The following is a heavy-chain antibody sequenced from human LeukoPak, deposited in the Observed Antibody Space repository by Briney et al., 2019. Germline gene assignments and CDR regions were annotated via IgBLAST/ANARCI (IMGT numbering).Heavy chain of an antibody. CDR2: ISYDGSNK. CDR1: GFSFSTFA. D-gene: IGHD3-10*02. J-gene: IGHJ6*04. CDR3: AELGITMIGGV. Sequence: GGSLRLSCAVSGFSFSTFAMHWVRQSPGKGLEWVAVISYDGSNKNYADSVKGRFTISRDNSKNTLYLQMNSLRAEDTAMYYCAELGITMIGGVWGKGTTVTISP. V-gene: IGHV3-30*04.